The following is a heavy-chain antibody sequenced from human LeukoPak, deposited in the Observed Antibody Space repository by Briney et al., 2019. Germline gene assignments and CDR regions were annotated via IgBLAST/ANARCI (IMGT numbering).Heavy chain of an antibody. CDR1: GFTVSSNY. Sequence: PGGSLRLSCAASGFTVSSNYMSWARQPPGKGLEWVSVIYSGGSTYYADSVKGRFTISRDNSKNTLYLQMNSLRAEDTAVYYCASYDFWSGYQSTMDVWGQGTTVTVSS. D-gene: IGHD3-3*01. J-gene: IGHJ6*02. V-gene: IGHV3-53*01. CDR3: ASYDFWSGYQSTMDV. CDR2: IYSGGST.